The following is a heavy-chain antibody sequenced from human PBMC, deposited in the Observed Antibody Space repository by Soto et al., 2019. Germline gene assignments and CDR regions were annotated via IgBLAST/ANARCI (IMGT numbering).Heavy chain of an antibody. Sequence: PGGSLRLSCAASGFTFSNAWMSWVRQAPGKGLEWVGRIKSKTDGGTTDYAAPVKGRFTISRDDSKNTLYLQMNSLKTEDTAVYYCTKDTSTVTVPFAYWGQGTLVTVSS. V-gene: IGHV3-15*01. CDR2: IKSKTDGGTT. CDR1: GFTFSNAW. J-gene: IGHJ4*02. CDR3: TKDTSTVTVPFAY. D-gene: IGHD4-17*01.